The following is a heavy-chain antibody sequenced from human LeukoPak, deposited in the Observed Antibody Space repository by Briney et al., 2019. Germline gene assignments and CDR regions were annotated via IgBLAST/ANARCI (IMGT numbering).Heavy chain of an antibody. Sequence: GGSLRLSCAASGFRFSSYWMSWVRQAPGKGLEYVSAISHDGDTTYYADSVKGRFTISRDNSEDTLYLQMSSLRAEDTAVYYCAPGKFDYWGQGTLVTVSS. CDR3: APGKFDY. CDR1: GFRFSSYW. CDR2: ISHDGDTT. V-gene: IGHV3-64D*06. J-gene: IGHJ4*02.